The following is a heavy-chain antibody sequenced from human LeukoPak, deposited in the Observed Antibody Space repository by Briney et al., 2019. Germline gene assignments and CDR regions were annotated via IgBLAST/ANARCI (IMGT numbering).Heavy chain of an antibody. CDR1: GGSFSGYY. CDR2: INHSGST. D-gene: IGHD5-18*01. CDR3: ARVVRRYSYGYLYYFDY. J-gene: IGHJ4*02. Sequence: PSETLSLTCAVYGGSFSGYYWSWIRQPPGKGLEWIGEINHSGSTNYNPSLKSRVTISVDTSKNQFSLKLSSVTAADTAVYYCARVVRRYSYGYLYYFDYWGQGTLVTVSS. V-gene: IGHV4-34*01.